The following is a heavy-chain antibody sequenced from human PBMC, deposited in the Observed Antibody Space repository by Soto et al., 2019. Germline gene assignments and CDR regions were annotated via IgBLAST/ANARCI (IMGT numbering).Heavy chain of an antibody. CDR1: GYTFTSYG. CDR3: ASGIIAAARLYFDY. J-gene: IGHJ4*02. Sequence: ASVKVSCKASGYTFTSYGISWVRQAPGQGLEWMGWISAYNGNTNYAQKLQGRVTMTTDTSTSTAYMELRSLRSDDTAVYYCASGIIAAARLYFDYWGQGTLVTVSS. D-gene: IGHD6-13*01. V-gene: IGHV1-18*01. CDR2: ISAYNGNT.